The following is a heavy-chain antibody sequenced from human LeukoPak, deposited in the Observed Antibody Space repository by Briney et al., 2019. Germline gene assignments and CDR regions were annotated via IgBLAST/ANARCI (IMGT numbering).Heavy chain of an antibody. J-gene: IGHJ4*02. V-gene: IGHV1-2*02. Sequence: ASVKVSCKASGYTFTSYYMHWVRQAPGQGLEWMGWIDPNSGGTNYAQKFQGRVTMTRDTSISTAYMELSRLRSDDTAVYYCARVKYYYGSGSPYFDYWGQGTLVTVSS. CDR1: GYTFTSYY. CDR2: IDPNSGGT. D-gene: IGHD3-10*01. CDR3: ARVKYYYGSGSPYFDY.